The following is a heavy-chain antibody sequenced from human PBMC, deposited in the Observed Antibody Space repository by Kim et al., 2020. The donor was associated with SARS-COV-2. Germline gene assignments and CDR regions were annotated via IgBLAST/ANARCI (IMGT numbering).Heavy chain of an antibody. CDR2: IIPILGIA. CDR1: GGTFSSYT. J-gene: IGHJ6*02. Sequence: SVKVSCKASGGTFSSYTISWVRQAPGQGLEWMGRIIPILGIANYAQKFQGRVTITADKSTSTAYMELSSLRSEDTAVYYCARATYYYDSSGYFSGWDERNYYYYGMDVWGQGTTVTVSS. D-gene: IGHD3-22*01. CDR3: ARATYYYDSSGYFSGWDERNYYYYGMDV. V-gene: IGHV1-69*02.